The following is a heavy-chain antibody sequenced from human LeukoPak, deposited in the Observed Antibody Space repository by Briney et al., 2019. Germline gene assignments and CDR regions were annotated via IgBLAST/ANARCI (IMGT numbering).Heavy chain of an antibody. CDR3: ARDRSSFFFDY. J-gene: IGHJ4*02. V-gene: IGHV3-7*01. Sequence: GGSLRLSCAASGFTLRSYWMSWVRQAPGKGLEWVANIKQDGSEKYYVDSVKGRFTISRDNAKNSLYLQMNSLRAEDTAVYYCARDRSSFFFDYWGQGTLVTVSS. CDR2: IKQDGSEK. D-gene: IGHD6-6*01. CDR1: GFTLRSYW.